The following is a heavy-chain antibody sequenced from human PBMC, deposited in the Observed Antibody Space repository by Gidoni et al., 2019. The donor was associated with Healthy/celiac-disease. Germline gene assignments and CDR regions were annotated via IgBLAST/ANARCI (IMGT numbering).Heavy chain of an antibody. D-gene: IGHD1-1*01. J-gene: IGHJ4*02. V-gene: IGHV3-48*03. CDR2: ISSSGSTI. CDR1: GFTFSSYE. CDR3: AAEGYNWNDDLVFDY. Sequence: EVQLVESGGGLVQPGGSLRLSCAASGFTFSSYEMNWVRQAPGKGLGWVSYISSSGSTIYYADSVKGRFTISRDNAKNSLYLQMNSLRAEDTAVYYCAAEGYNWNDDLVFDYWGQGTLVTVSS.